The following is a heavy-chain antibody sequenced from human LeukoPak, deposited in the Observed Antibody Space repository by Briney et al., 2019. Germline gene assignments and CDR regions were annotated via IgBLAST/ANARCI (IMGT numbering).Heavy chain of an antibody. D-gene: IGHD3-22*01. CDR2: IYSGGST. Sequence: GGSLRLSCAASRFIVSSSYISWVRQAPGKGLEWVSVIYSGGSTYYADSVKGRFTISRDNSKNTLCLQMNSLRAEDTAVYYCARAAGDSSGYYLYYFDYWGQGTLVTVSS. CDR3: ARAAGDSSGYYLYYFDY. J-gene: IGHJ4*02. CDR1: RFIVSSSY. V-gene: IGHV3-66*02.